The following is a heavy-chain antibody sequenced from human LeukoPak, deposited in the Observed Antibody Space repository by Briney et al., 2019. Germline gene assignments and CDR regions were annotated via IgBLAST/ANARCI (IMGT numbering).Heavy chain of an antibody. V-gene: IGHV3-48*03. CDR3: ARMIGLNQQLDADN. CDR1: GFTFSSTE. D-gene: IGHD6-13*01. Sequence: GGSLRLSCAASGFTFSSTEMNWVRQAPGKGLEWVSYISSSGSTINYADSVRGRFTISRDNAKNSLYLQLNSLRAEDTAIYYCARMIGLNQQLDADNWGKGTLVTVSS. CDR2: ISSSGSTI. J-gene: IGHJ4*02.